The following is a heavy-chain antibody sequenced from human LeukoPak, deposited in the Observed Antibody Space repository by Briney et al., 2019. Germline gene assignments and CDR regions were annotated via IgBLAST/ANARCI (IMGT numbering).Heavy chain of an antibody. J-gene: IGHJ5*02. CDR3: ARMDGYCSSTSCYIPTNWFDP. CDR2: MNPNSGNT. V-gene: IGHV1-8*01. Sequence: VASVTVSCKASGYTFTSYDINWVRQAPGQGLEWMGWMNPNSGNTGYAQKFQGRVTMTRNTFISTAYMELSSLRSEDTAVYYCARMDGYCSSTSCYIPTNWFDPWGQGTLVTVSS. D-gene: IGHD2-2*02. CDR1: GYTFTSYD.